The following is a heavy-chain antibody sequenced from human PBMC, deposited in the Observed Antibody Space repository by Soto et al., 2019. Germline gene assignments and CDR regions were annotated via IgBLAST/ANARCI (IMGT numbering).Heavy chain of an antibody. D-gene: IGHD3-22*01. V-gene: IGHV4-4*02. CDR3: AMRQILTMNFDY. CDR1: GGSVSRSYW. CDR2: ISHSGTT. J-gene: IGHJ4*02. Sequence: QVQLQESGPGLVKPSGTLALTCGVSGGSVSRSYWWSWVRQPPGKGLEWIGEISHSGTTSYNPSLKSRVTISEDKSKNQFSLKVTSVTAADTAVYYCAMRQILTMNFDYWGQGTLVTVSS.